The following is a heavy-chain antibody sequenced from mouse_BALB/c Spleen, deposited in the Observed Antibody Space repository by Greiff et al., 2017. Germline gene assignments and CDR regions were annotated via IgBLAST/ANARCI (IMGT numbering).Heavy chain of an antibody. CDR1: GFTFSSYA. Sequence: EVQLVESGGGLVKPGGSLKLSCAASGFTFSSYAMSWVRQTPEKRLEWVASISSGGSTYYPDSVKGRFTISRDNARNILYLQMSSLRSEDTAMYYCARGGWDGNFDYWGQGTTLTVSS. CDR3: ARGGWDGNFDY. J-gene: IGHJ2*01. CDR2: ISSGGST. D-gene: IGHD4-1*01. V-gene: IGHV5-6-5*01.